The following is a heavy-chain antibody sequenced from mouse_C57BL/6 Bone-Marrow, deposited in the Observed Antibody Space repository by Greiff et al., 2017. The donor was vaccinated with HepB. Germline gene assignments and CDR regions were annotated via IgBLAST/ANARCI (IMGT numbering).Heavy chain of an antibody. CDR1: GYTFTSYW. J-gene: IGHJ2*01. V-gene: IGHV1-64*01. D-gene: IGHD2-13*01. CDR2: IHPNSGST. CDR3: ARCDYRFDY. Sequence: VQLQQPGAELVKPGASVKLSCKASGYTFTSYWMHWVKQRPGQGLEWIGMIHPNSGSTNYNEKFKSKATLTVDKSSSTADMQLSSLTSDDSAVYYCARCDYRFDYWGQGTTLTVSS.